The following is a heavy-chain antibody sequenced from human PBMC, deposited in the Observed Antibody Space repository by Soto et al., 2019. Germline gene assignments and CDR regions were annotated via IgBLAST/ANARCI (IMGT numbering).Heavy chain of an antibody. CDR2: INGDGSDT. CDR3: ARDTPTLGVDY. V-gene: IGHV3-74*01. CDR1: GFTLSSYW. D-gene: IGHD2-15*01. Sequence: EVQLVESGGGLVQPGGSLRLSCAASGFTLSSYWMHWLRQAPGKGLMWVSHINGDGSDTSYADSVKGRFTISRDNAKNTVYLQMNSLRVEDTAVYYCARDTPTLGVDYWGQGTLVTVSS. J-gene: IGHJ4*02.